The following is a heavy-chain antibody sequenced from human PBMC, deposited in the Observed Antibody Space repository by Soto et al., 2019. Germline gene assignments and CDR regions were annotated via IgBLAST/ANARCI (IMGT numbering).Heavy chain of an antibody. Sequence: ASVKVSCKVSGYTLTELSMHWVRQAPGKGLEWMGGFDPEDGETIYAQKFQGRVTMTEDTSTDTAYMELSSLRSEDTAVYYCATDLSMVRGVAVLDYWGQGTLVTVS. J-gene: IGHJ4*02. CDR3: ATDLSMVRGVAVLDY. V-gene: IGHV1-24*01. CDR2: FDPEDGET. D-gene: IGHD3-10*01. CDR1: GYTLTELS.